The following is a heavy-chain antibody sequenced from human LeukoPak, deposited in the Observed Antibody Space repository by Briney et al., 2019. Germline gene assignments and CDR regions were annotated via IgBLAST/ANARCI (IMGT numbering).Heavy chain of an antibody. CDR1: GFTFSSYS. CDR2: ISSSSSYI. J-gene: IGHJ4*02. D-gene: IGHD3-3*01. Sequence: GGSLRLSCAASGFTFSSYSMNWVRQAPGKGLEWVSSISSSSSYIYYADSVKGRFTISRDNAKNSLYLQMNSLRAEDTAVYYCARSPYYDFWSGYFDYWGQGTLVTVSS. CDR3: ARSPYYDFWSGYFDY. V-gene: IGHV3-21*01.